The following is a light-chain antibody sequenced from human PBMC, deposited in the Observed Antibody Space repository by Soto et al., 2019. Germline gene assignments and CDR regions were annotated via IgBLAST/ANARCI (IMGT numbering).Light chain of an antibody. CDR3: HQSYSTPST. CDR2: VAS. CDR1: QSIRNY. J-gene: IGKJ2*01. Sequence: DIQMTQSPSSLSASVGDRVTITCRASQSIRNYVNWYQQKPGKAPKFLIYVASTLQSGVPPRFHGSGSGPDFHLTISSLQPEDFATYYCHQSYSTPSTFGPGTKLEIK. V-gene: IGKV1-39*01.